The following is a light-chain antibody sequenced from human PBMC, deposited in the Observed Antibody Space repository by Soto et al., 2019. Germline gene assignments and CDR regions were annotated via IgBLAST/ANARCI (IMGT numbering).Light chain of an antibody. CDR3: QQYGSSLVT. CDR2: GAS. V-gene: IGKV3-20*01. J-gene: IGKJ2*01. Sequence: EIVLTQSPGTLSLSPGERAPLSCRASQSVSSSYLAWYQQKPGQAPRLLIYGASSRATGLPDRFSGSGSGTDFTLTISRLEPEDFAVYYCQQYGSSLVTFGQGTKLEIK. CDR1: QSVSSSY.